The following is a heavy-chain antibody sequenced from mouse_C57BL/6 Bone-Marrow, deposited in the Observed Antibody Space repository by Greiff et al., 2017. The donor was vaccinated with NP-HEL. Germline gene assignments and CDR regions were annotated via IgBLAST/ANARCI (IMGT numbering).Heavy chain of an antibody. V-gene: IGHV1-58*01. Sequence: EVKLVESGAELVRPGSSVKMSCKTSGYTFTSYGINWVKQRPGQGLEWIGYIYIGNGYTEYNEKFKGKATLTSDTSSSPAYLQLSSLTSEDSAIYFCAILYYYDSDWYFDVWGTGTTVTVSS. CDR2: IYIGNGYT. CDR1: GYTFTSYG. J-gene: IGHJ1*03. CDR3: AILYYYDSDWYFDV. D-gene: IGHD1-1*01.